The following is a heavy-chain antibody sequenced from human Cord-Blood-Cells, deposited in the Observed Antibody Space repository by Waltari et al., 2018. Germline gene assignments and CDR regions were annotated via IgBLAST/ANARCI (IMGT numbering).Heavy chain of an antibody. CDR3: ARDNWGSGRAFDI. D-gene: IGHD7-27*01. V-gene: IGHV3-30-3*01. CDR1: GFTFSSYA. CDR2: ISYDGSNK. J-gene: IGHJ3*02. Sequence: QVQLVESGGGVVQPGRSLRPSCAASGFTFSSYAMHWVRQAPGKGLEWVAVISYDGSNKYYADSVKGRFTISRDNSKNTLYLQMNSLRAEDTAVYYCARDNWGSGRAFDIWGQGTMVTVSS.